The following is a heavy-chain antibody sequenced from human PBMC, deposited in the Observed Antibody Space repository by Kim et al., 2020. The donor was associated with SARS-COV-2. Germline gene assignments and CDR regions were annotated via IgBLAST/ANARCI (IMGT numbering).Heavy chain of an antibody. CDR3: ARDALGDSGYHYWFDY. CDR2: IGGNGAI. Sequence: GGSLRLSCVGSGFRFSDYSMNLVRQAPGKGLEWVSHIGGNGAIEHAYSVKGRFTISRDNARNSVFLQMDSLRAEDTGLYYCARDALGDSGYHYWFDYWG. V-gene: IGHV3-48*04. D-gene: IGHD3-22*01. J-gene: IGHJ4*01. CDR1: GFRFSDYS.